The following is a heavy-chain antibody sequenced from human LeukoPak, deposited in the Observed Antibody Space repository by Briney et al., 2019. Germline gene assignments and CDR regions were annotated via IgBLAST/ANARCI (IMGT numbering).Heavy chain of an antibody. J-gene: IGHJ4*02. Sequence: GGSLRLSCAASGFAFSNYWMTWVRQTPGKGLEFVANIDRDGSVKNYVGSVKGRFTISRDNAKNSLYLQMNSLRADDTAMYYCARGPGSSSFDYWGQGSLVTVSS. CDR2: IDRDGSVK. CDR3: ARGPGSSSFDY. CDR1: GFAFSNYW. D-gene: IGHD6-13*01. V-gene: IGHV3-7*01.